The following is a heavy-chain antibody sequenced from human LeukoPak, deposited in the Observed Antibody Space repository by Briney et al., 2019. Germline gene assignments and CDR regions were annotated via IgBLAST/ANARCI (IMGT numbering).Heavy chain of an antibody. CDR2: ISYDGNNK. J-gene: IGHJ5*01. V-gene: IGHV3-30*18. CDR3: AKVPRQSGWYPLSDS. CDR1: GFTFSSYA. D-gene: IGHD6-13*01. Sequence: GGSLRLSCAVSGFTFSSYAMHWVRQAPGKGLEWVAVISYDGNNKYYADSVKGRFTISRDNSRNTLYLQMNTLRAEDTAVYYCAKVPRQSGWYPLSDSWGQGALVTVSS.